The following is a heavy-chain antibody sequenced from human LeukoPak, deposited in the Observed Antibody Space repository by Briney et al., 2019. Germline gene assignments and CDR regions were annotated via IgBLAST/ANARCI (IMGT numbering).Heavy chain of an antibody. D-gene: IGHD3-10*01. CDR2: ISGSGDVT. V-gene: IGHV3-23*01. CDR1: GFTLSSNS. Sequence: GGALRLSCAASGFTLSSNSMTWVCHTPREGVEWGSRISGSGDVTFYAASVKGRSTIARDNSGNRLYMQMSSVRREDTGIYYCTNWSGFGDDWGQGTLVTVSS. CDR3: TNWSGFGDD. J-gene: IGHJ4*02.